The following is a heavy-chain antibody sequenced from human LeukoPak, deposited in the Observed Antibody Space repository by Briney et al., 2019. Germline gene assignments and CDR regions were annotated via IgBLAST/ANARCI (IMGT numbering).Heavy chain of an antibody. J-gene: IGHJ4*02. Sequence: PGGSLRLSCAASGFTVSSNYMSWVRQAPGKGLEWVSVIYSGGSTYYADSVKGRFTISRDNSKDTLYLQMNSLRAEDTALYYCARGLSGYVFDYWGQGTLVTVSP. D-gene: IGHD5-12*01. CDR2: IYSGGST. V-gene: IGHV3-66*02. CDR1: GFTVSSNY. CDR3: ARGLSGYVFDY.